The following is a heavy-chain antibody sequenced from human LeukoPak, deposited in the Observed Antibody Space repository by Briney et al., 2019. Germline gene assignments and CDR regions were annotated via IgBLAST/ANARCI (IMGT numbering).Heavy chain of an antibody. V-gene: IGHV4-4*02. CDR1: GGSISSSNW. D-gene: IGHD3-3*02. J-gene: IGHJ4*02. Sequence: PSETLSLTCAVSGGSISSSNWWSWVRQPPGKGLEWIGEIYHSGGTNYNPSLKSRVTISVDKSKNQFSLKLSSLTAADTAVYYCARLRRSRLAEFDYWGQGTLVTVSS. CDR2: IYHSGGT. CDR3: ARLRRSRLAEFDY.